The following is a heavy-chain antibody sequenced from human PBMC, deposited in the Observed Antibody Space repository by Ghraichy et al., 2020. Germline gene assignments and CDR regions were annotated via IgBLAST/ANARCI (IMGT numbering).Heavy chain of an antibody. CDR1: GFTFSSYS. D-gene: IGHD3-10*01. CDR3: ARDTGSYLGSGSYPDY. CDR2: ITSSSSYM. V-gene: IGHV3-21*01. Sequence: GGSLRLSCAASGFTFSSYSMNWVRQAPGQGLEWVSSITSSSSYMYYADSVKGRFTISRDTAKNSLYLQMNSLRAEDTAVYYCARDTGSYLGSGSYPDYWGQGTLVTVSS. J-gene: IGHJ4*02.